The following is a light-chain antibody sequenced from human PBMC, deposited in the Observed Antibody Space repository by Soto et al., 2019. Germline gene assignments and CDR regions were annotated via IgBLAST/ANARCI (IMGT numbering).Light chain of an antibody. J-gene: IGLJ1*01. Sequence: QSALTQPASVSGSPGQSITISCTGTSSDVGGYNYVSWYQQHPGKAHKLMIYDISNRPSGVSNSFSGSKSGNTASLTISGLQSEDEADYYCSSYTSSSTLLYVFGTGTKVTVL. CDR2: DIS. CDR3: SSYTSSSTLLYV. CDR1: SSDVGGYNY. V-gene: IGLV2-14*01.